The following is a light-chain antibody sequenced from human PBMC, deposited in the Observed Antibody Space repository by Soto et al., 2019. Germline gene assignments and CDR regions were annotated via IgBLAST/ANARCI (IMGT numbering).Light chain of an antibody. CDR1: QIVSSTY. V-gene: IGKV3-20*01. Sequence: IVLPQSPATLSFSPGERAALSWRSSQIVSSTYLAWFQQKPGQAPRLLIFGASSRATGIPDRFSGSGSGTDFTLTISRLEPEDFAVYYCQQYGSSPPTFGQGTKVDIK. CDR3: QQYGSSPPT. CDR2: GAS. J-gene: IGKJ1*01.